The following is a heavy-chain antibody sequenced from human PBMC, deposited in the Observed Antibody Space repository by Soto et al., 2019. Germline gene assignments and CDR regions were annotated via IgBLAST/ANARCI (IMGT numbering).Heavy chain of an antibody. D-gene: IGHD3-22*01. CDR3: ASEDFSSGYPAPFDY. V-gene: IGHV3-33*01. Sequence: PGGSLRLSCAASGFTFSSYGMHWVRQAPGKGLEWVAVIWYDGSNKYYADSVKGRFTISRDNSKNTLYLQMNSLRAEDTAVYYCASEDFSSGYPAPFDYWGQGTLVTVSS. CDR1: GFTFSSYG. J-gene: IGHJ4*02. CDR2: IWYDGSNK.